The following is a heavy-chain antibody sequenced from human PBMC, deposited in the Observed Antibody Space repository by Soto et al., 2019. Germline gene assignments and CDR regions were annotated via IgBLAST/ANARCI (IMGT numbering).Heavy chain of an antibody. CDR3: AREWYYYGSGSYSAFDI. CDR1: GGSISSYY. CDR2: IYYSGST. J-gene: IGHJ3*02. D-gene: IGHD3-10*01. V-gene: IGHV4-59*01. Sequence: SSETLSLTCTVSGGSISSYYWSWIRQPPGKGLEWIGYIYYSGSTNYNPSLKSRVTISVDTSKNQFSLKLSSVTAADTAVYYCAREWYYYGSGSYSAFDIWGQGTRVTVSS.